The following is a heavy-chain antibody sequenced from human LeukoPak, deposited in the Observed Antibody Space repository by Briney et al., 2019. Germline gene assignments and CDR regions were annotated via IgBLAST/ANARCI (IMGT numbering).Heavy chain of an antibody. CDR1: GFTFSNAW. V-gene: IGHV3-15*01. J-gene: IGHJ6*03. CDR3: TTDREQQLAYYYYYYMDV. CDR2: IKSKTDGGTT. D-gene: IGHD6-13*01. Sequence: PGGSLRLSCAASGFTFSNAWMSWVRQAPGKGLEWVGRIKSKTDGGTTDYAAPVKGRFTISRDDSKNTLYLQMNSLKTEDTAVYYCTTDREQQLAYYYYYYMDVWGKGTTVTISS.